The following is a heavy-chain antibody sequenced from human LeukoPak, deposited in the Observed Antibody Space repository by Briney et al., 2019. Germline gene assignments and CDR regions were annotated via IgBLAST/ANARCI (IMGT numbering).Heavy chain of an antibody. CDR1: GFTFSSYA. Sequence: GGSLRLSCAASGFTFSSYAMSWVRQAPGKGLEWVSAISGSGGSTYYADSVKGRFTISRDNSKNTLYLQMNSLRAEDTALYYCAKDIGAGKDVSQGLFDYWGQGTLVTVSS. V-gene: IGHV3-23*01. CDR2: ISGSGGST. J-gene: IGHJ4*02. D-gene: IGHD1-14*01. CDR3: AKDIGAGKDVSQGLFDY.